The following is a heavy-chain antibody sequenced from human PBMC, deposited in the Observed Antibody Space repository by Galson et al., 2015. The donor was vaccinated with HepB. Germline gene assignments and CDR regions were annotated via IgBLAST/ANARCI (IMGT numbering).Heavy chain of an antibody. CDR1: EFTVSSNY. CDR2: ISSGTTT. D-gene: IGHD2-21*02. V-gene: IGHV3-66*02. CDR3: AIMTAGTYADY. J-gene: IGHJ4*02. Sequence: SLRLSCAASEFTVSSNYMSWVRQTPGKGLEWVSSISSGTTTYYADSVKGRFTISKDNFKNTLFLQIDSLTSEDTAVYYCAIMTAGTYADYWGQGTLVTVSS.